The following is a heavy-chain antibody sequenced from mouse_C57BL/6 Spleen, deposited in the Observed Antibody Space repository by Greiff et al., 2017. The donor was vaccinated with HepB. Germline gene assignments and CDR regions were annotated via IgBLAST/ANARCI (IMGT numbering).Heavy chain of an antibody. Sequence: VQLQQSGPELVKPGASVKISCKASGYAFSSSWMNWVKQRPGKGLEWIGRIYPGDGDTNYNGKFKGKATLTADKSSSTAYMQLSSLTSEDSAVYCCAREGYGSSHFDCWGQGTTLTVSS. CDR1: GYAFSSSW. J-gene: IGHJ2*01. CDR2: IYPGDGDT. CDR3: AREGYGSSHFDC. D-gene: IGHD1-1*01. V-gene: IGHV1-82*01.